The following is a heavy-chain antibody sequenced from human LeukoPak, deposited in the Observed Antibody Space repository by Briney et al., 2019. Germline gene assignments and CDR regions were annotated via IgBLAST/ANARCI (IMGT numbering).Heavy chain of an antibody. CDR2: IIPMFGSA. CDR3: ARFSYDSSGYYYGYFDY. D-gene: IGHD3-22*01. V-gene: IGHV1-69*05. CDR1: GDIFNSYS. J-gene: IGHJ4*02. Sequence: ASVKVSCKASGDIFNSYSISWVRQAPGQGLEWMGGIIPMFGSANYAQTFQDRVTITTDQSTSTAYMELSSLRSEDTAVYYCARFSYDSSGYYYGYFDYWGQGTLVTVSS.